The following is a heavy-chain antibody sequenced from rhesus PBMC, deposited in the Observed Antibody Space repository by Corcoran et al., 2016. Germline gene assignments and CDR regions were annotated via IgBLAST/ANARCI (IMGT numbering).Heavy chain of an antibody. CDR2: IYGRGGST. V-gene: IGHV4S2*01. CDR1: GASISSNY. Sequence: QVQLQESGPGLVKPSETLPLTCAVSGASISSNYWSWIRQAPGKGLEWIGRIYGRGGSTDYNPSLKCRVTISIDTSKNQFSLKLSSGTAADTAVYYCARGARSGYNNRFDVWGAGVLVTVSS. D-gene: IGHD3-28*01. CDR3: ARGARSGYNNRFDV. J-gene: IGHJ5-1*01.